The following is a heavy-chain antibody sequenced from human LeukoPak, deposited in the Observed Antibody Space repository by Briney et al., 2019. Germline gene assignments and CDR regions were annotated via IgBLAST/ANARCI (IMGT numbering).Heavy chain of an antibody. J-gene: IGHJ3*02. CDR3: ARTPPDYYDSSGYPPHDAFDI. CDR1: GGSISSGGYS. Sequence: SETLSLTCAVSGGSISSGGYSWRWIRQPPGKGLEWIGYIYHSGSTYYNPSLKSRVTISVDRSKNQFSLKLSSVTAADTAVYYCARTPPDYYDSSGYPPHDAFDIWGQGTMVTVSS. CDR2: IYHSGST. V-gene: IGHV4-30-2*01. D-gene: IGHD3-22*01.